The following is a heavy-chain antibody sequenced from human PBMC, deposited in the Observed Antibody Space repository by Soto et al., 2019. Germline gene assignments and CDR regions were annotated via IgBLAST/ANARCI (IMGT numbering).Heavy chain of an antibody. CDR3: AREGNCVDRVCFPDY. J-gene: IGHJ4*02. CDR2: INSDSAYI. CDR1: EFNFSTSS. D-gene: IGHD2-21*01. V-gene: IGHV3-21*01. Sequence: PVGSLRLSCAASEFNFSTSSMTWIRQTPGRGLDWVSSINSDSAYIYYANSVRGRFTISRDNAKDSLYLQMNSLRVEDSGLYYCAREGNCVDRVCFPDYWGQGILVTVSS.